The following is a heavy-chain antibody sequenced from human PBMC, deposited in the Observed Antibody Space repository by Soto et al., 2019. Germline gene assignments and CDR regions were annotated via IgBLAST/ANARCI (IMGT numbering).Heavy chain of an antibody. CDR1: GFTFSSYS. CDR2: ISSSSTI. J-gene: IGHJ6*02. CDR3: AREPPYYYYGMDV. Sequence: PGGSLRLSCAASGFTFSSYSMNWVRQAPGKGLEWVSYISSSSTIYYADSVKGRFTISRDNAKNSLYLQMNSLRDEDTAVYYCAREPPYYYYGMDVWGQGTTVTVSS. V-gene: IGHV3-48*02.